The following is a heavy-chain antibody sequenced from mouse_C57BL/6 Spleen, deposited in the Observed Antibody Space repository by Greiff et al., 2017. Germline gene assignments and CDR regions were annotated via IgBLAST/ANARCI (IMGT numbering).Heavy chain of an antibody. CDR3: ASLITAVVFDY. D-gene: IGHD1-1*01. CDR2: IDPSDSYT. J-gene: IGHJ2*01. V-gene: IGHV1-59*01. Sequence: QVQLQQPGAELVRPGTSVKLSCKASGYTFTSYWMHWVKQRPGQGLEWIGVIDPSDSYTNYNQKFKGKATLTVDTSSSTAYMQLSSLTSEDSAVYYCASLITAVVFDYWGQGTTLTVSS. CDR1: GYTFTSYW.